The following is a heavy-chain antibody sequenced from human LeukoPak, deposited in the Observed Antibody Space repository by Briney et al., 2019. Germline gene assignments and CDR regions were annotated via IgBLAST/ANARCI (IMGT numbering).Heavy chain of an antibody. Sequence: ASVKVSCKASGYTFTGYYMHWVRQAPGQGLEWMGWINPNSGGTNYAQKFQGRVTMTRDTSISTAYMELSRLGSDDTAVYYCARDPNVGDSSGYHPYYYYYYMDVWGKGTTVTISS. CDR1: GYTFTGYY. CDR3: ARDPNVGDSSGYHPYYYYYYMDV. D-gene: IGHD3-22*01. V-gene: IGHV1-2*02. J-gene: IGHJ6*03. CDR2: INPNSGGT.